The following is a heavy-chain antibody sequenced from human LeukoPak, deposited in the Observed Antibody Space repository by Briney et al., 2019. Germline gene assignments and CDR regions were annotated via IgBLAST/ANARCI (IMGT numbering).Heavy chain of an antibody. V-gene: IGHV3-23*01. CDR1: GFTFSSYA. CDR3: ARHLVPTAMLTAFDI. CDR2: ISGSGGST. D-gene: IGHD2-2*01. J-gene: IGHJ3*02. Sequence: GGSLRLXCAASGFTFSSYAMSWVRQAPGKGLEWVSGISGSGGSTYYADSGKGRFTISRDNSKNTLYLQMNSLRAEDTAVYYRARHLVPTAMLTAFDIWGQGTMVTVSS.